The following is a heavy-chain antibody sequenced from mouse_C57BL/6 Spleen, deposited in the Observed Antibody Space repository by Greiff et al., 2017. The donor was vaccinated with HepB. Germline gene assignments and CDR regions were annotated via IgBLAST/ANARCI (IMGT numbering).Heavy chain of an antibody. D-gene: IGHD2-2*01. CDR2: IDPSDSYT. V-gene: IGHV1-69*01. CDR3: ARRGKMVTTVPFDY. J-gene: IGHJ2*01. Sequence: QVQLQQPGAELVMPGASVKLSCKASGYTFTSYWMHWVTQRPGQGLEWIGEIDPSDSYTNYNQKVKGKSTLTVDKSSSTAYMQLSSLTSEDSAVYDCARRGKMVTTVPFDYWGQGTTLTVSS. CDR1: GYTFTSYW.